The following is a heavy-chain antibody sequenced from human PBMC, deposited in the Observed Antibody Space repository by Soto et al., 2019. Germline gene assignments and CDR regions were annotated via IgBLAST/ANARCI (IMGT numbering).Heavy chain of an antibody. J-gene: IGHJ5*02. V-gene: IGHV4-31*03. D-gene: IGHD3-10*01. CDR3: ARASLWFGELRWFDP. Sequence: LSLTCTVSGGSISSGGYYWSWIRQHPGKGLEWIGYIYYSGSTYYNPSLKSRVTISVDTSKNQFSLKLSSVTAADTAVYYCARASLWFGELRWFDPWGQGTLVTVSS. CDR1: GGSISSGGYY. CDR2: IYYSGST.